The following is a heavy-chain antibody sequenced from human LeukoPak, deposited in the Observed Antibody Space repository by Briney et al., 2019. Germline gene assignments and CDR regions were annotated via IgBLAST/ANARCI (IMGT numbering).Heavy chain of an antibody. CDR3: ARNGYNSGPHDAFDI. J-gene: IGHJ3*02. CDR1: GFTLSSYS. D-gene: IGHD5-24*01. Sequence: SGGSLRLSCAASGFTLSSYSMNWVRQAPGKGLEWVSSISSSSSYIYYADSVKGRFTISRDNAKNSLYLQMNSLRAEDTAVYYCARNGYNSGPHDAFDIWGQGTMVTVSS. CDR2: ISSSSSYI. V-gene: IGHV3-21*01.